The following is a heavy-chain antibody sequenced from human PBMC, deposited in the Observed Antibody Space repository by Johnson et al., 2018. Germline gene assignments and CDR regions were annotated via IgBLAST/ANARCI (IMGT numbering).Heavy chain of an antibody. CDR1: GFTFSGKW. CDR3: ARDFWGTQDY. V-gene: IGHV3-74*01. Sequence: VQLVQSGGGLVQXGGSRRLXCAASGFTFSGKWMQWVRQAPGKGLVWVSRVSNDGSITNYADSVKGRFTISRDNAKNTLYLQMSSLTAEDTAVYYCARDFWGTQDYWGQGTLVTVSS. CDR2: VSNDGSIT. J-gene: IGHJ4*02. D-gene: IGHD3-16*01.